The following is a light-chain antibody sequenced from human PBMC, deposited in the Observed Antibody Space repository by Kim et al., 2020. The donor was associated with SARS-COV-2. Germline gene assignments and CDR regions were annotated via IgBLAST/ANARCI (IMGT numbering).Light chain of an antibody. J-gene: IGLJ2*01. CDR3: SSYAGSNVV. CDR1: SMDVGGYTY. V-gene: IGLV2-8*01. Sequence: PGQSVTLSSTGTSMDVGGYTYVSWYQQQPGKAPNLTIYEVSKRPSGVPDPFSGSKSGNTASLTVSGLQAEDEADYDCSSYAGSNVVFGGGTQLTVL. CDR2: EVS.